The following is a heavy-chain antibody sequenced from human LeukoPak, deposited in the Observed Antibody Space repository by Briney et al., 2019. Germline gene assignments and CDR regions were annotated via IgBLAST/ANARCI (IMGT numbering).Heavy chain of an antibody. Sequence: SETLSLTCTVSGGSISSYYWSWIRQPAGKGLEWIGRIYTSGSTNYNPSLKSRVTMSVDTSKNQFSLKLSSVTAADTAVYYCAKDATPAAAGTYIYYYYYMDVWGKGTTVTVSS. CDR1: GGSISSYY. CDR2: IYTSGST. V-gene: IGHV4-4*07. CDR3: AKDATPAAAGTYIYYYYYMDV. J-gene: IGHJ6*03. D-gene: IGHD6-13*01.